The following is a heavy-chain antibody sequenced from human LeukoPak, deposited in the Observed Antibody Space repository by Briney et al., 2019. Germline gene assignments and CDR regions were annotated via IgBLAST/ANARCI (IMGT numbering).Heavy chain of an antibody. D-gene: IGHD3-10*01. Sequence: GGSLRLSCAASGFTFSSYAMSWVRQATGEGLGWVSAISRRGNNTYYTDSGRGRFTISRDNSKHTLYLQMNSLRAEDTALYYSAKEGVTPFDYWGQGTLVTVSS. CDR1: GFTFSSYA. J-gene: IGHJ4*02. V-gene: IGHV3-23*01. CDR2: ISRRGNNT. CDR3: AKEGVTPFDY.